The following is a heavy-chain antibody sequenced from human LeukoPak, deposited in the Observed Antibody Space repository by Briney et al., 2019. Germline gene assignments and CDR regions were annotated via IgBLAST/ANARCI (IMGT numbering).Heavy chain of an antibody. Sequence: SETLSLTCAVSGGSFSGYYWSWIRQPPGKGLEWIGEINHSGSTNYNPSLKSRVTISVDTSKNQFSLKLSSVTAADTAVYYCARGPRPTYYYGSGSYRGSYYFDYWGQGTLVTVSS. CDR3: ARGPRPTYYYGSGSYRGSYYFDY. V-gene: IGHV4-34*01. CDR2: INHSGST. CDR1: GGSFSGYY. J-gene: IGHJ4*02. D-gene: IGHD3-10*01.